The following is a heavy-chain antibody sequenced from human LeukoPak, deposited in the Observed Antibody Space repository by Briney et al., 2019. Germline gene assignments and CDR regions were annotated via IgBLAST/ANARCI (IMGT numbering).Heavy chain of an antibody. CDR3: ARDFQGCWNQDAFDI. Sequence: GGSLRLSCAASGFTFSDYYMSWIRQAPGKGLEWVSYISSSGSTIYYADSVKGRFTISRDNAKNSLYLQMNSLRAEDTAVYYCARDFQGCWNQDAFDIWGQGTMVTVSS. D-gene: IGHD1-1*01. J-gene: IGHJ3*02. CDR2: ISSSGSTI. V-gene: IGHV3-11*04. CDR1: GFTFSDYY.